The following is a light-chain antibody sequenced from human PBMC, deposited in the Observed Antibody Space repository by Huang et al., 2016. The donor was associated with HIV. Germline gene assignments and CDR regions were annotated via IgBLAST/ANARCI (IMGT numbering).Light chain of an antibody. CDR3: QQYNTYPVT. J-gene: IGKJ4*01. V-gene: IGKV1-16*02. CDR2: AAS. Sequence: QLTQSPSSLSASVGDIVTITCRASQGIKNHLAWFQLRPGKAPKSLIYAASNLQSGVPSKFSGSGSGTDFTLTIDSLQPEDFASYYCQQYNTYPVTFGGGTKIEIK. CDR1: QGIKNH.